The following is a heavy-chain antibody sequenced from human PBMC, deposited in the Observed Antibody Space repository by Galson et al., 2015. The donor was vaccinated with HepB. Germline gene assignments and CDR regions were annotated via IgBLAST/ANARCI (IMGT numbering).Heavy chain of an antibody. CDR3: ARETYYDILTGYAINGFDY. CDR2: ISSSSSTI. V-gene: IGHV3-48*02. CDR1: GFTFSSYS. J-gene: IGHJ4*02. Sequence: SLRLSCAASGFTFSSYSMNWVRQAPGKGLEWVSYISSSSSTIYYADSVKGRFTISRDNAKNSLYLQMNSLRDEDTAVYYCARETYYDILTGYAINGFDYWGQGTLVTVSS. D-gene: IGHD3-9*01.